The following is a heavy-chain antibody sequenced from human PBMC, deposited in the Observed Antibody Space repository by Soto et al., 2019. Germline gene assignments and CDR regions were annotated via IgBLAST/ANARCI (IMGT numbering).Heavy chain of an antibody. V-gene: IGHV4-39*01. CDR3: ASRSGGSFDY. J-gene: IGHJ4*02. CDR1: GGSISSSDYY. CDR2: FYYSGST. D-gene: IGHD3-16*01. Sequence: QLQLQESGPGLVKPSETLSLTCTVSGGSISSSDYYWDWIRQPPGKGLEWIGNFYYSGSTYYNPSLKSRVTISVDASKNQFSLKLSSVTAADTAVYYCASRSGGSFDYWGQGTLVTVSS.